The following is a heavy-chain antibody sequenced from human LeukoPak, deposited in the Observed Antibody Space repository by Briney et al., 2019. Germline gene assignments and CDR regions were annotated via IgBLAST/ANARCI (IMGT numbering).Heavy chain of an antibody. J-gene: IGHJ4*02. Sequence: PGGSLRLSCAASGFTFSSYWMSWVRQAPGKGPEWVANIKQDGSEKYYVDSVKGRFTISRDNAKNSLYLQMNSLRAEDTAVYYCAKSTGIVVVPAAIMDYWGQGTLVTVSS. V-gene: IGHV3-7*01. CDR1: GFTFSSYW. D-gene: IGHD2-2*02. CDR2: IKQDGSEK. CDR3: AKSTGIVVVPAAIMDY.